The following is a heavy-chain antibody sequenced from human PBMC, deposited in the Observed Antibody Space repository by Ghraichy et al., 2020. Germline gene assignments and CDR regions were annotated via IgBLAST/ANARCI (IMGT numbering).Heavy chain of an antibody. Sequence: GGPLRLSCAASGFTFSSYWMSWVRQAPGKGLEWVANIKQDGSEKYYVDSVKGRFTISRDNAKNSLYLQMNSLRAEDTAVYYCARDFWSGLTDYWGQGTLVTVSS. CDR1: GFTFSSYW. CDR3: ARDFWSGLTDY. D-gene: IGHD3-3*01. J-gene: IGHJ4*02. V-gene: IGHV3-7*01. CDR2: IKQDGSEK.